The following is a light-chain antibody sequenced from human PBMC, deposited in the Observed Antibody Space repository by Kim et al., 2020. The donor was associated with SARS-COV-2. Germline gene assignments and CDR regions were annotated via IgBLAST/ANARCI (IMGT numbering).Light chain of an antibody. CDR2: QTS. V-gene: IGKV1-5*03. J-gene: IGKJ3*01. CDR3: HEYNDYST. Sequence: DIQMTQFPSTLSASVGDTVTITCRASQSVGSWLAWYQQKPGRAPKLLIWQTSSLDIGVPSRFSGSGSGTEFTLTINSLQPDDSATYYCHEYNDYSTFGLGTTVYIK. CDR1: QSVGSW.